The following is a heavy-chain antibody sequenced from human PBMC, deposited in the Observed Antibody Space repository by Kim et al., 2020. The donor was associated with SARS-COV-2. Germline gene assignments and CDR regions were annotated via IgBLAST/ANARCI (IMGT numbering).Heavy chain of an antibody. Sequence: SQTLSLTCDISGDSVSSNSAAWNWIRQSPSRGLEWLGRTYYRSKWYTDYALSVKGRIIINPDTSKNQFSLQLNSVTPEDTAVYYCARDRQRAGTGVDYWGQGTLVTVSS. J-gene: IGHJ4*02. V-gene: IGHV6-1*01. CDR1: GDSVSSNSAA. D-gene: IGHD6-19*01. CDR3: ARDRQRAGTGVDY. CDR2: TYYRSKWYT.